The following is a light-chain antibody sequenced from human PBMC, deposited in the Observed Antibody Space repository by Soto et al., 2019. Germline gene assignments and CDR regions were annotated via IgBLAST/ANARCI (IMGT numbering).Light chain of an antibody. CDR2: GNN. V-gene: IGLV1-44*01. Sequence: QSVLTQPPSASGTPGQRVTMSCSGSSSNIGSNSVNWYQQIPGTAPKLLIYGNNQRPPGGPDRFSGSKSGTSASLAISGLQSEDEDDYYCAAWDDSLNGLVFGGGTKLTVL. CDR3: AAWDDSLNGLV. J-gene: IGLJ3*02. CDR1: SSNIGSNS.